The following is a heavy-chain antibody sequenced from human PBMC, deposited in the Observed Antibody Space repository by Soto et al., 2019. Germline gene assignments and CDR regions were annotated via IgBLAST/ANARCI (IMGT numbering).Heavy chain of an antibody. Sequence: SQTLSLTCAISGDSVSSNSAAWNWIRQSPSRGLEWLGRTYYRSKWYNDYAVSVKSRITINPDTSKNQFSLQLNSVTPEDTVLYYCAIARSDYYGSGNAFDIWGQGTMVTVSS. CDR2: TYYRSKWYN. V-gene: IGHV6-1*01. CDR1: GDSVSSNSAA. D-gene: IGHD3-10*01. J-gene: IGHJ3*02. CDR3: AIARSDYYGSGNAFDI.